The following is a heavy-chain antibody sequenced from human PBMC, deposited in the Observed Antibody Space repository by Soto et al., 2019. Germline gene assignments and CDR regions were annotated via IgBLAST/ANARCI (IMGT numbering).Heavy chain of an antibody. CDR2: IYYSGST. J-gene: IGHJ6*03. CDR3: ARPVGSSSSYYYYMDV. CDR1: GGSISSSSYY. V-gene: IGHV4-39*01. Sequence: SETLSLTCTVSGGSISSSSYYWGWIRQPPGKGLEWIGSIYYSGSTYYKPSLKSRVTISVDTSKNQFSLKLSSVTAADTSVYYCARPVGSSSSYYYYMDVWGKGTTVTVSS. D-gene: IGHD6-6*01.